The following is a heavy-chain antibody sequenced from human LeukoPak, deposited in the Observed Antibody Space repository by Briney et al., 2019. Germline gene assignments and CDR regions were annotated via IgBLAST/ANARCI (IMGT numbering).Heavy chain of an antibody. CDR2: ISGDAVTS. V-gene: IGHV3-23*01. J-gene: IGHJ5*02. CDR3: AKKDSGGSYTWFAP. CDR1: GFTFKNYA. D-gene: IGHD3-22*01. Sequence: GGSLRLSCAASGFTFKNYAMNWVRQSPGQGLEWVSTISGDAVTSWYADSVKGRFTVSRDNSKKIVFLKIKTLRAEDTPVYYGAKKDSGGSYTWFAPGGKGTLVTVSS.